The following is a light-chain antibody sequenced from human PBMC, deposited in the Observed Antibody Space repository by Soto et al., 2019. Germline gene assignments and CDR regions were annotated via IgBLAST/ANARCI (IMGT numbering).Light chain of an antibody. J-gene: IGKJ4*01. CDR1: QTVTSSS. V-gene: IGKV3-20*01. Sequence: DIVLTQSPGTLSLSPGDRATLSCRASQTVTSSSLAWYQQQPGQAPRLLIYDASSSATGIPDRFSGSGSGTDFNLTISRLDPEDFAVYYCQQYGSSPLTFGGGTKVEIK. CDR2: DAS. CDR3: QQYGSSPLT.